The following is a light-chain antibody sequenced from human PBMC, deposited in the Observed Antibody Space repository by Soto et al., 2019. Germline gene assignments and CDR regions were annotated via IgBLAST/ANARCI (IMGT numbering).Light chain of an antibody. Sequence: DIQMTQSPSTLSASVGDRVTITCRASQSISNRLAWYQQKPGKAPKLLIYKTSSLESGVPARFSGSGSGTEFTLTISSLQPDDFATYFCQHYDTYSPFGGGTKVEIK. CDR2: KTS. J-gene: IGKJ4*02. V-gene: IGKV1-5*03. CDR3: QHYDTYSP. CDR1: QSISNR.